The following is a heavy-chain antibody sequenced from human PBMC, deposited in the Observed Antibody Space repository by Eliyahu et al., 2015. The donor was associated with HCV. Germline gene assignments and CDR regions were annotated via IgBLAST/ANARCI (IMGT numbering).Heavy chain of an antibody. J-gene: IGHJ4*02. CDR1: GFTFSSYS. CDR3: ARKGLGAAAGTFDY. Sequence: EVQLVESGGDLVQPGGSLRLSCAASGFTFSSYSMNWVRQAPGKGLEWVSYISSSSSTIYYADSVKGRFTISRENAKDSLYVQMNSLRDEDTAVYYCARKGLGAAAGTFDYWGQGTLVTVSS. V-gene: IGHV3-48*02. CDR2: ISSSSSTI. D-gene: IGHD6-13*01.